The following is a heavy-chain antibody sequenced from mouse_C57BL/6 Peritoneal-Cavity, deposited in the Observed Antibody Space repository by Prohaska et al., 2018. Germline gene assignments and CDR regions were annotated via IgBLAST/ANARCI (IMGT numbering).Heavy chain of an antibody. D-gene: IGHD2-4*01. V-gene: IGHV2-6*03. J-gene: IGHJ1*03. CDR2: IWSDGST. CDR1: GFSLTSYG. Sequence: QVQLKESGPGLVAPSQSLSITCTVSGFSLTSYGVHWVRQPPGKGLEWLVVIWSDGSTTYNSALKSRLGISKDNSQSQVFLQLNRLQPDDTATYYCARDYDCYFDVWGTGTTVTVSS. CDR3: ARDYDCYFDV.